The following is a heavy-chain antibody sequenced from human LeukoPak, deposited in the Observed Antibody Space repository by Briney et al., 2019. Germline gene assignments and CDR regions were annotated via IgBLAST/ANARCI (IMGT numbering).Heavy chain of an antibody. D-gene: IGHD2-21*02. CDR3: ARVTDPRYNWFDP. Sequence: PSETLSLTCTVSGGSISSYYCTWIRQPAGKGPEWIGRIHASGSTNYNPSLKSRVNMSVDTSKNQFSLKLNSVTAADTAVYYCARVTDPRYNWFDPWGQRTLVTVSS. CDR1: GGSISSYY. CDR2: IHASGST. J-gene: IGHJ5*02. V-gene: IGHV4-4*07.